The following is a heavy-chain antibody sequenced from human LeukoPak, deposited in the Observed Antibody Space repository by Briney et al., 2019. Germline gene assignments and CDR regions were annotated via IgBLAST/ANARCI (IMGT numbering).Heavy chain of an antibody. J-gene: IGHJ3*02. CDR3: ATQSGYGGKAGAFDI. D-gene: IGHD4-23*01. V-gene: IGHV4-59*01. CDR2: IYYSGST. Sequence: SETLSLTCTVSGGSISSYYWSWIRQPPGKGLEWIGYIYYSGSTNYNPSLKSRVTISVDTSKNQFSLKLSSVTAADTAVYYCATQSGYGGKAGAFDIWGQGTMVTVSS. CDR1: GGSISSYY.